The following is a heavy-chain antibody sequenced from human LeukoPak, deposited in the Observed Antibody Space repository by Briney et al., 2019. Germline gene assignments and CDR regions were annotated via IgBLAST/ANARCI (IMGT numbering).Heavy chain of an antibody. CDR2: IYYSGST. CDR1: GDSISTSSYY. CDR3: ARSGTNYYYYYMDV. D-gene: IGHD1-26*01. V-gene: IGHV4-39*01. Sequence: SETLSLTCSVSGDSISTSSYYWGWIRQPPGKGLEWIGTIYYSGSTYYNPSLTSRVTISVDTSKNQFSLKLSSVTAADTAVYYCARSGTNYYYYYMDVWGKGTTVTVSS. J-gene: IGHJ6*03.